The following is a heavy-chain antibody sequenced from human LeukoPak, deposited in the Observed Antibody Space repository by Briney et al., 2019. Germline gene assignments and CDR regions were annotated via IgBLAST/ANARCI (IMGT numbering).Heavy chain of an antibody. CDR1: GGSISSYY. J-gene: IGHJ6*03. CDR2: IYTSGST. D-gene: IGHD1-1*01. CDR3: ARTTGTTSYYYYYVDV. Sequence: SETLSLTCTVSGGSISSYYWSWIRQPAGKGLEWIGRIYTSGSTNYNPSLKSRVTMSVDTSKNQFSLKLSSVTAADTAVYYCARTTGTTSYYYYYVDVWGKGTTVTVSS. V-gene: IGHV4-4*07.